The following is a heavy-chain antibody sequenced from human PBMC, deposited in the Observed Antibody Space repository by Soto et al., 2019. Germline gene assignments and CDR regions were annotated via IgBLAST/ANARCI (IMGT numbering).Heavy chain of an antibody. D-gene: IGHD2-2*01. CDR3: AKSPNFYCSSYHCYKYYFDY. Sequence: XGALIVSFPASGVTFNTFGMHWVRQAPGKGLDWVAVISYDGSDKYYSDSVRGRFTISRDNSMKTLYLQMNSLRTKDTAVYYCAKSPNFYCSSYHCYKYYFDYWGQGKLVTVSS. J-gene: IGHJ4*02. CDR2: ISYDGSDK. CDR1: GVTFNTFG. V-gene: IGHV3-30*18.